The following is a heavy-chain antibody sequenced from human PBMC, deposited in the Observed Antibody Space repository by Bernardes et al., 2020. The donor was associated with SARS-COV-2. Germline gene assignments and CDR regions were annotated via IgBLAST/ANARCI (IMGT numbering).Heavy chain of an antibody. Sequence: GGSLRLSRATSGFVFRTYSMTWVRQAPGKGLEWVSYFSSGGVISYADSVKGRFTISRDIARSSLYLQMNGLRAEDTAVYYCASIDWSGPDNWGQGTLVTVSS. CDR2: FSSGGVI. D-gene: IGHD3-3*01. V-gene: IGHV3-48*04. J-gene: IGHJ4*02. CDR1: GFVFRTYS. CDR3: ASIDWSGPDN.